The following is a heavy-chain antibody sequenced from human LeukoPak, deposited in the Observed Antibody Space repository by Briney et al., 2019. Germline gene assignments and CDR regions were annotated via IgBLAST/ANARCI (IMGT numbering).Heavy chain of an antibody. CDR3: AKDSGYSYGTLDY. CDR2: IWYDGSDK. J-gene: IGHJ4*02. V-gene: IGHV3-33*06. Sequence: GGSLRLSCAASGFTFSSYGMHWVRQAPGKGLEWVAVIWYDGSDKYYADSVKGRFTISRDNSKNTLYLQMNSLRAEDTAVYYCAKDSGYSYGTLDYWGQGTLVTVSP. D-gene: IGHD5-18*01. CDR1: GFTFSSYG.